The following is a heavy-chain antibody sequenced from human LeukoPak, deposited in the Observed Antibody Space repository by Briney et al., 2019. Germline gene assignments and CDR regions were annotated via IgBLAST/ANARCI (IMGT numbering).Heavy chain of an antibody. CDR3: ARHVFSDYYDSSGPHFDY. CDR2: INYGGST. J-gene: IGHJ4*02. D-gene: IGHD3-22*01. CDR1: GGSISSTFYY. Sequence: SETLSLTCTVSGGSISSTFYYWGWIRQPPGKGLEWIGSINYGGSTYYNPSLKSRVTISVDTSKDQFSLKLSSVTAADTAVYYCARHVFSDYYDSSGPHFDYWGQGTLVTVSS. V-gene: IGHV4-39*01.